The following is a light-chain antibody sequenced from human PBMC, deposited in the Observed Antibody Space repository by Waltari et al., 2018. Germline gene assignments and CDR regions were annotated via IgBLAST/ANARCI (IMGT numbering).Light chain of an antibody. Sequence: DIVMTQSSDSLAVSLGERATINCTSSKSVFFRPNSKNYLSWFQQKPGQPPKLPFSWAPTRECGVAGRISGSGSGTDFTLTSSRLQADDVALYYCQHIYKSPFTFGEGTKVEIK. CDR1: KSVFFRPNSKNY. V-gene: IGKV4-1*01. CDR2: WAP. J-gene: IGKJ4*01. CDR3: QHIYKSPFT.